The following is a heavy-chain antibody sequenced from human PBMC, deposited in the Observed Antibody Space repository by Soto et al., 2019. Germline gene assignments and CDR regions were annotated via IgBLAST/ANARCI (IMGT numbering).Heavy chain of an antibody. V-gene: IGHV4-39*01. CDR1: GGSITSRSSY. J-gene: IGHJ4*02. D-gene: IGHD6-13*01. CDR3: ATTWGLAVGGSFNY. Sequence: QLQLQESGPGLVRPSETLSLTCSVSGGSITSRSSYWAWIRQPPGKGLEWIGTFFSGSTFSNPSLRSRVTISKDTSRNQFSLKLTSVAATDTAMYYCATTWGLAVGGSFNYWGQGALVTVSS. CDR2: FFSGST.